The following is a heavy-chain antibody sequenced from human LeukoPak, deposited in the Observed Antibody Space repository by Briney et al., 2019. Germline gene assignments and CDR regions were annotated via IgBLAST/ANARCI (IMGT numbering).Heavy chain of an antibody. Sequence: ASVKVSCKASGYTFSTYDIHRVRQATGQGLEWMGWMNPNSGNTGYAQKFLDRVTMTMDTSISTAYMELNSLRSEDTAVYYCARGRYLEPFEWWGQGALVTVSS. J-gene: IGHJ4*02. CDR2: MNPNSGNT. CDR1: GYTFSTYD. D-gene: IGHD3-3*01. V-gene: IGHV1-8*01. CDR3: ARGRYLEPFEW.